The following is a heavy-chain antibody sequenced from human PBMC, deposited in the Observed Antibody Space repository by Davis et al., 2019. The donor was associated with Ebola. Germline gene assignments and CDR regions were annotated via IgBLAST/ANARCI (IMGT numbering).Heavy chain of an antibody. CDR1: GGSISSYY. CDR2: IYYSGST. D-gene: IGHD4-23*01. V-gene: IGHV4-59*12. J-gene: IGHJ3*02. Sequence: MPGGSLRLSCTVSGGSISSYYWSWIRQPPGKGLEWIGYIYYSGSTNYNPSLKSRVTISVDTSKNQFSLKLSSVTAADAAVYYCARDWGITTVVTPDAFDIWGQGTMVTVSS. CDR3: ARDWGITTVVTPDAFDI.